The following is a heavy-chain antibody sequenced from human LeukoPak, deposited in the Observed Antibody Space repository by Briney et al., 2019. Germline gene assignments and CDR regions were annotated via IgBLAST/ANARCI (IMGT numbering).Heavy chain of an antibody. CDR3: ARGARDSCSGGGCYSFGP. D-gene: IGHD2-15*01. J-gene: IGHJ5*02. Sequence: PSETLSLTCTVSGGSISSGGYYWSWIRQHPGKGLEWIGYIYYSGSTYYNPSLKSRITISVDTSQNQFSLYLSSVTAADTALYYCARGARDSCSGGGCYSFGPWGQGTLVTVSS. V-gene: IGHV4-31*03. CDR1: GGSISSGGYY. CDR2: IYYSGST.